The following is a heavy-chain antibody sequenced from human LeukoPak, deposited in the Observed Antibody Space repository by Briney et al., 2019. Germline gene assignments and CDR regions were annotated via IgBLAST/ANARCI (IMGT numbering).Heavy chain of an antibody. Sequence: SQTLSLTCTVSGGSISSGGYYWSWIRQHPGKGLEWIGYIYYSGSTYYNPSLKSRVTISVDTSKNQFSLKPSSVTAADTAVYYCARVGGNSGNYYYGMDVWGQGTTVTVSS. D-gene: IGHD4-23*01. CDR3: ARVGGNSGNYYYGMDV. CDR2: IYYSGST. J-gene: IGHJ6*02. CDR1: GGSISSGGYY. V-gene: IGHV4-31*03.